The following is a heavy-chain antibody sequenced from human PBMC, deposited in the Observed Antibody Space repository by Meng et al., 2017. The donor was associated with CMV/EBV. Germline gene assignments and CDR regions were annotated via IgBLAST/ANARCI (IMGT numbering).Heavy chain of an antibody. J-gene: IGHJ3*02. CDR1: GFTFSSYA. CDR2: ISYDGSNK. Sequence: GESLKISCAASGFTFSSYAMHWVRQAPGKGLEWVAVISYDGSNKYYADSVKGRFTISRDNSKNTLYLQMNSLRAEDTAVYYCGGDYDFWSGYYGERENAFDIWGQGTMVTV. V-gene: IGHV3-30-3*01. D-gene: IGHD3-3*01. CDR3: GGDYDFWSGYYGERENAFDI.